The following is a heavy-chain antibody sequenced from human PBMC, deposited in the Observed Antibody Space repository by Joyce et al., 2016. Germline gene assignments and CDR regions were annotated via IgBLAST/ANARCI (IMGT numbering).Heavy chain of an antibody. D-gene: IGHD3-10*01. Sequence: EVQLVESGGGLVQPGGSLRLSCAASGFTFSSYCMTWVRQAPGKGLEWVANIKQNGSEKYYGDSVKGRLTISRDNAKNSLYLQMNSLRAEDTAVYYCARVRDFYGSGSQPLDYWGERALVTVSS. J-gene: IGHJ4*02. V-gene: IGHV3-7*01. CDR2: IKQNGSEK. CDR1: GFTFSSYC. CDR3: ARVRDFYGSGSQPLDY.